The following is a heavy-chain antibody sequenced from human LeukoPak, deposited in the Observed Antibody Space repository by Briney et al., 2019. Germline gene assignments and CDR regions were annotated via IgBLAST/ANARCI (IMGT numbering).Heavy chain of an antibody. V-gene: IGHV3-21*01. D-gene: IGHD6-13*01. J-gene: IGHJ5*02. CDR3: ARDKPYLAAAGTGAFDP. Sequence: GGSLRLSCAATGFTFSSYSRNWVRQAPGKGLEWVSSISSSSSHIYYADSVKGRFTISRDNAKNSLYLQMNSLRAEDTAVYYCARDKPYLAAAGTGAFDPWGQGTLVTVSS. CDR1: GFTFSSYS. CDR2: ISSSSSHI.